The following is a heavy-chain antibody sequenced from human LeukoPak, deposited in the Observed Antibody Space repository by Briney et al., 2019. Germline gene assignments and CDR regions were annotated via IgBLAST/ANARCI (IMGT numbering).Heavy chain of an antibody. CDR2: ISYDGSNK. Sequence: GGSLRLSCAASGFTFSSCSMHWVRQAPGKGLDWVAVISYDGSNKYYAASVKGRFTISRDNSKNTLYLEMNSLRPEDTAVYYCARDRRWLQYSDYWGQGTLVTVSS. CDR3: ARDRRWLQYSDY. J-gene: IGHJ4*02. D-gene: IGHD5-24*01. CDR1: GFTFSSCS. V-gene: IGHV3-30*04.